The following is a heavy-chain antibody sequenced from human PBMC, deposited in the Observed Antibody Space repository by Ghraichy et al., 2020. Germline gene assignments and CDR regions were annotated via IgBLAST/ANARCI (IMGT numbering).Heavy chain of an antibody. V-gene: IGHV3-23*01. CDR2: ISGSGGST. CDR3: AKDRPQGTATIFGVRLATRFFDY. Sequence: GESLNISCAASGFTFSSYAMSWVRQAPGKGLEWVSAISGSGGSTYYADSVKGRFTISRDNSKNTLYLQMNSLRAEDTAVYYCAKDRPQGTATIFGVRLATRFFDYWGQGTLVTVSS. J-gene: IGHJ4*02. CDR1: GFTFSSYA. D-gene: IGHD3-3*01.